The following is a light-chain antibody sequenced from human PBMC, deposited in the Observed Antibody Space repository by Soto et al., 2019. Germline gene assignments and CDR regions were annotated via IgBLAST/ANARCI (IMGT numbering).Light chain of an antibody. J-gene: IGLJ3*02. Sequence: QSALTQPPSASGSPGQSVTISCTGTGSDVGGYDYVSWYQLHPGRAPKLIIYEVIRRPSGVPDRFSDSRSGNTASLTVSGLQADDEADYFCSSYAGTTNLVFGGGTKLTVL. CDR1: GSDVGGYDY. CDR3: SSYAGTTNLV. V-gene: IGLV2-8*01. CDR2: EVI.